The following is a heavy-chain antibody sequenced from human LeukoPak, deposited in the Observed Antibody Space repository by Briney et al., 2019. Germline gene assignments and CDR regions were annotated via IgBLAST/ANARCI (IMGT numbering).Heavy chain of an antibody. D-gene: IGHD1-26*01. CDR1: GGSISRSTYY. CDR2: IYYSGST. CDR3: ARWEESDAFDI. Sequence: SETLSLTCTVSGGSISRSTYYWGWIRQPPGKGLEWIGSIYYSGSTNYNPSLKSRVTISVDTTKNQFSLRLCSVTAADTAVYYCARWEESDAFDIWGQGTMVTVSS. V-gene: IGHV4-39*01. J-gene: IGHJ3*02.